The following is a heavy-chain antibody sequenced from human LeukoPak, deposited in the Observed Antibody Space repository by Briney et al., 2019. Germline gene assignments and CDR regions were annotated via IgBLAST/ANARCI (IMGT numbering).Heavy chain of an antibody. D-gene: IGHD4-17*01. Sequence: ASVKVSCKASGYTFTGYYMHWVRQAPGQGLEWMGWINPNSGGTNYAQKFQGRVTMTRDTSISTAYMELSRLRSEDTAVYYCAKGAVLTGGDYSVGLDYYYMDVWGKGTTVTVSS. V-gene: IGHV1-2*02. CDR2: INPNSGGT. CDR1: GYTFTGYY. CDR3: AKGAVLTGGDYSVGLDYYYMDV. J-gene: IGHJ6*03.